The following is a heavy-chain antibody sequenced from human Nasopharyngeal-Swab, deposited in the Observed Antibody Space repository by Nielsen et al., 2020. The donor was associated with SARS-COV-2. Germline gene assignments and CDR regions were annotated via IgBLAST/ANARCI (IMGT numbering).Heavy chain of an antibody. D-gene: IGHD3-3*01. CDR3: ARDGLDYDFWSAYFMDV. Sequence: GESLKISCASSGFTFNNYNFNWVRQAPGKGLEWVSSIRCRSSYIHYPDSVKGRFTISRDNAKNSLYLQMNSRRAEDTAVYYCARDGLDYDFWSAYFMDVWGQGTTVTVSS. CDR2: IRCRSSYI. V-gene: IGHV3-21*01. CDR1: GFTFNNYN. J-gene: IGHJ6*02.